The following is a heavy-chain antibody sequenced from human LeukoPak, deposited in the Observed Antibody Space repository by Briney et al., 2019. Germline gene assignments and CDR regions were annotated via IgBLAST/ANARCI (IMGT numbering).Heavy chain of an antibody. CDR1: GFAFSSYW. CDR3: ACPRGWHGYGAYDI. V-gene: IGHV3-7*05. Sequence: GGSLRLSCAASGFAFSSYWMSWIRQAPGKGLEWVANMNQAGNEKYYVDSVEGRFTISRDNAKSSLYLQMNSLRAEDTAVYYCACPRGWHGYGAYDIWGQGTMVTVSS. D-gene: IGHD6-19*01. CDR2: MNQAGNEK. J-gene: IGHJ3*02.